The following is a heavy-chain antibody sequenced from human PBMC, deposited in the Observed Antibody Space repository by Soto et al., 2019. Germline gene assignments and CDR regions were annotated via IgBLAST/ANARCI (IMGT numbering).Heavy chain of an antibody. Sequence: QVQLVESGGGVVQPGRSLRLSCAASGFTFSSYGMHWVRQAPGKGLEWVAVIWYDGSNKYYADSVKGRFTISRDNSKNTLYLQMYSLRAEDTAVYYCARDYTEYYDFWSGYYRGYYMDVWGKGTTVTVSS. J-gene: IGHJ6*03. CDR1: GFTFSSYG. CDR3: ARDYTEYYDFWSGYYRGYYMDV. V-gene: IGHV3-33*01. D-gene: IGHD3-3*01. CDR2: IWYDGSNK.